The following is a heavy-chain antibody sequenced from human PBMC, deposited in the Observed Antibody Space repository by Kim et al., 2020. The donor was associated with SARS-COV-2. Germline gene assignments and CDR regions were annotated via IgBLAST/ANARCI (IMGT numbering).Heavy chain of an antibody. J-gene: IGHJ6*02. CDR2: IYYSGST. CDR1: GGSISSGGYY. V-gene: IGHV4-31*03. Sequence: SETLSLTCTVSGGSISSGGYYWSWIRQPPGKGLEWIGYIYYSGSTYYNPSLKSRVTISVDTSKNQFSLKLSSVTAADTAVYYCPRSTGRIASACDYYYYGMDVWGQGTTVTVSS. D-gene: IGHD6-13*01. CDR3: PRSTGRIASACDYYYYGMDV.